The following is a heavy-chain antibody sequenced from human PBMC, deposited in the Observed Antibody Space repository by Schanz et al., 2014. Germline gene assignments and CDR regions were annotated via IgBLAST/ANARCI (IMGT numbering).Heavy chain of an antibody. CDR2: ISASGGST. CDR3: ARDRGYCSGGSCLTFDY. CDR1: GFTFSSYA. V-gene: IGHV3-23*04. Sequence: EVRLVESGGGLIQPGGSLRLSCAASGFTFSSYAMSWVRQAPGKGLEWVSTISASGGSTYYADSVKGRFTISRDNSKNTLYLQMNTLRAEDTAVYYCARDRGYCSGGSCLTFDYWGQGTLVTVSS. J-gene: IGHJ4*02. D-gene: IGHD2-15*01.